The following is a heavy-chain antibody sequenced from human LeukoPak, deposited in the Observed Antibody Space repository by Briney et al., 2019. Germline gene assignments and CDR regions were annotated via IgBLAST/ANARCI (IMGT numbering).Heavy chain of an antibody. Sequence: GASVKVSSKASRGTFSSYGISWVRQAPGQGLKWMGRIIPILGIANYAQKFQGRVTITADKSTSTAYMELSSLRSEDTAVYYCARESVPNRSGSFNWFDPWGQGTLVTVSS. CDR1: RGTFSSYG. CDR2: IIPILGIA. D-gene: IGHD3-10*01. V-gene: IGHV1-69*04. J-gene: IGHJ5*02. CDR3: ARESVPNRSGSFNWFDP.